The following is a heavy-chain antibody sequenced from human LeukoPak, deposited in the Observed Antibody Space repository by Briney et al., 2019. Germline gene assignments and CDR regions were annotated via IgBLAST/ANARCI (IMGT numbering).Heavy chain of an antibody. CDR3: ARGGDYLDF. CDR2: IKQDGSEK. Sequence: GGSLRLSCAASGFXFSIYWMSWVRQAPGKGLEWVADIKQDGSEKYYVDSVKGRFTISRDNANNSLYLQMNSLRAEDTAVYYCARGGDYLDFWGQGTLVTVSS. V-gene: IGHV3-7*05. J-gene: IGHJ4*02. CDR1: GFXFSIYW.